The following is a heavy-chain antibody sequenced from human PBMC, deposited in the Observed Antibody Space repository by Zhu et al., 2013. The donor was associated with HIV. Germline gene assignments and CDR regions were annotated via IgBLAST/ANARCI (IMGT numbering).Heavy chain of an antibody. CDR3: ARDPGGRGMDV. CDR1: LHFTSYG. J-gene: IGHJ6*02. V-gene: IGHV1-18*01. D-gene: IGHD3-10*01. CDR2: ISAYNGNT. Sequence: VQSEAEVRSLGLSEGLLQGFWLHFTSYGISWVRQAPGQGLEWMGWISAYNGNTNYAQKLQGRVTMTTDTSTSTAYMELRSLRSDDTAVYYCARDPGGRGMDVWGQGTTVTVSS.